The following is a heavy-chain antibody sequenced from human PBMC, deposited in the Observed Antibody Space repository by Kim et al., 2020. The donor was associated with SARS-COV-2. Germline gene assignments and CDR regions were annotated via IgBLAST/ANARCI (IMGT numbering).Heavy chain of an antibody. Sequence: TYSNPPLKSRVTISVDTSKNQFSLKLSSVTAADTAVYYCASAGREYYFDYWGQGTLVTVSS. CDR2: T. CDR3: ASAGREYYFDY. V-gene: IGHV4-39*01. D-gene: IGHD6-19*01. J-gene: IGHJ4*02.